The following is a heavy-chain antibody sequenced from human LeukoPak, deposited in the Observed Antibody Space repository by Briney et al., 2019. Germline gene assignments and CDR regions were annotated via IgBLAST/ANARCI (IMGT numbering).Heavy chain of an antibody. Sequence: GSVRVSCKASGYTFTSYAMNWVRQAPGQGLEWMGWINTNTGNPTYAQGFTGRFVFSLDTSVSTAYLQISSLKAEDTAVYYCARTVEMATIWYDYWGQGTLVTVSS. CDR3: ARTVEMATIWYDY. J-gene: IGHJ4*02. D-gene: IGHD5-24*01. V-gene: IGHV7-4-1*02. CDR1: GYTFTSYA. CDR2: INTNTGNP.